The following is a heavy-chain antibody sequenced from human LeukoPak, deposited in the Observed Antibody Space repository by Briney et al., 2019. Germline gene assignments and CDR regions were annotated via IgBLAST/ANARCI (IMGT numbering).Heavy chain of an antibody. CDR1: GGSISIYY. CDR2: IYTSGST. D-gene: IGHD6-19*01. J-gene: IGHJ4*02. Sequence: PSETLSLTCTVSGGSISIYYWSWIRQPAGKGLEWIGRIYTSGSTNYNPSLKSRVTMSVDTSKNQFSLKLSSVTAADTAVYYCARDGGIAVAGSAHFDYWGQGTLVTVSS. V-gene: IGHV4-4*07. CDR3: ARDGGIAVAGSAHFDY.